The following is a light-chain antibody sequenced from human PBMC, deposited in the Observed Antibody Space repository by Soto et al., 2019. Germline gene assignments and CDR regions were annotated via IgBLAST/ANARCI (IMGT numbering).Light chain of an antibody. J-gene: IGKJ5*01. Sequence: EIFLTQSPATLSLSPGERATLSCRASQSVSDFLAWYQQRPGQAPRLLIYDASNRATGIPARFSGSGSGTDFTLTISSLEPEDFAVYYCQQRNNWPPRITFGQGTRLEIK. CDR2: DAS. CDR3: QQRNNWPPRIT. CDR1: QSVSDF. V-gene: IGKV3-11*01.